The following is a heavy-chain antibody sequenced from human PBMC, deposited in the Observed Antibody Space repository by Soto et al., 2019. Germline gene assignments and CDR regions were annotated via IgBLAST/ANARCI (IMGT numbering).Heavy chain of an antibody. V-gene: IGHV1-8*01. D-gene: IGHD3-16*01. CDR1: GYTFTIYD. J-gene: IGHJ5*02. CDR3: ATTWGTAGEINWFDP. CDR2: MNPNSGNT. Sequence: ASVKVSCKASGYTFTIYDINWVRQATVQGLEWMGWMNPNSGNTGYAQKFQGRVTMTRNTSIGTAYMELSSLRSEDTAVYYCATTWGTAGEINWFDPWGQGTLVTVSS.